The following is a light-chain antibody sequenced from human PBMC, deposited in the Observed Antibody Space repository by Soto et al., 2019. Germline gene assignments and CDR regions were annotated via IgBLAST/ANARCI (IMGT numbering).Light chain of an antibody. V-gene: IGKV3D-20*02. CDR1: QSVSSSS. Sequence: EIVLTQSPGTLSLSPGERATLSCRASQSVSSSSITWYQQKPGQAPRLLIYGASTRATGIPDRFSGSGSGTDFSLTISSLEPEDFAVYYCQQRSDWPSAFGGGTKVEIK. CDR3: QQRSDWPSA. J-gene: IGKJ4*01. CDR2: GAS.